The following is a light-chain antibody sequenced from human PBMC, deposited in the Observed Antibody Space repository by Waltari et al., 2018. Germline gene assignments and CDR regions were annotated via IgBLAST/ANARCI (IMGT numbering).Light chain of an antibody. CDR2: EDY. CDR1: SGSIGSSF. Sequence: NFILPQTHSVSESPGKTVTISCTRRSGSIGSSFVQRYQQRPGSSPTTVIYEDYQRPSGVPERFSGAIDSSSNSAYVTISGLKPEDEADYYCQSYDNDNVVFGGGTRLTVL. J-gene: IGLJ3*02. V-gene: IGLV6-57*01. CDR3: QSYDNDNVV.